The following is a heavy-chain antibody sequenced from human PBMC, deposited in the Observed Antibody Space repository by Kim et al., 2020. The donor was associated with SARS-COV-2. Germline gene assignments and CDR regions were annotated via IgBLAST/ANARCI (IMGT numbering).Heavy chain of an antibody. Sequence: GGSLRLSCAASGFTFSSYGMHWVRQAPGKGLEWVAVISYDGSNKYYADSVKGRFTISRDNSKNTLYLQMNSLRAEDTAVYYCAKDQGRDDFWSGYYLDYWGQGTLVTVSS. D-gene: IGHD3-3*01. CDR3: AKDQGRDDFWSGYYLDY. CDR2: ISYDGSNK. J-gene: IGHJ4*02. CDR1: GFTFSSYG. V-gene: IGHV3-30*18.